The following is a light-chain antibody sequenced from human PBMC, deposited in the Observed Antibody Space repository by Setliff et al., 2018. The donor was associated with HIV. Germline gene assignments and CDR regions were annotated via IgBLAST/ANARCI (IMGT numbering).Light chain of an antibody. Sequence: QSALTQPRSVSGSPGQSVTNSCSGTSSDVGGYDYVSWYQQHPGKAPKLIIYDVTKRPAGVPDRFSGSKSGNTASLTISGLQGDDEADYYCCSYAGTKNFVFGIGTKVTVL. V-gene: IGLV2-11*01. CDR2: DVT. CDR1: SSDVGGYDY. J-gene: IGLJ1*01. CDR3: CSYAGTKNFV.